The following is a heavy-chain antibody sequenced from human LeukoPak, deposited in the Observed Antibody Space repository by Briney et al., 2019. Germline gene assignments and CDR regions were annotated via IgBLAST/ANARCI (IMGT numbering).Heavy chain of an antibody. CDR2: ITGNGVST. V-gene: IGHV3-43*02. Sequence: PGGSLRLSCAASGFTFEDYGMHWVRQAPGKGLEWVSLITGNGVSTYYADSVKGRFTISRDNSKNSLYLQMNSLRTEDTALYCCAKCVYSNIYYWFDPWGQGTLVSVSS. D-gene: IGHD6-13*01. J-gene: IGHJ5*02. CDR1: GFTFEDYG. CDR3: AKCVYSNIYYWFDP.